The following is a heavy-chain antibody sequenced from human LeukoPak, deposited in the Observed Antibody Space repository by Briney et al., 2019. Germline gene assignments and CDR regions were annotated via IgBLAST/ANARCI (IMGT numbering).Heavy chain of an antibody. CDR3: ARVPTVTNWFDP. CDR1: GDTLTCFS. CDR2: INADNGNT. V-gene: IGHV1-3*01. Sequence: ASVKVSCKASGDTLTCFSIHWMRQAPGQGLEWMGWINADNGNTKYSQKFQGRVTITRDASANTAYMELSSLRSGDTAVYYCARVPTVTNWFDPWGQGTLVTVSS. D-gene: IGHD4-17*01. J-gene: IGHJ5*02.